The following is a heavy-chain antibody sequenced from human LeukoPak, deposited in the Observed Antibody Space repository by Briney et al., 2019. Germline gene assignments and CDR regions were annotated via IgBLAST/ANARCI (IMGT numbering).Heavy chain of an antibody. CDR1: GFTFSSYA. CDR3: ARFIWNDNY. CDR2: ISYDGSNK. Sequence: GSLRLSCAASGFTFSSYAMHWVRQAPGKGLEWVAVISYDGSNKYYADSVKGRFTISRDNSKNTLYLQMNSLRAEDTAVYYCARFIWNDNYWGQGTLVTVSS. D-gene: IGHD1-1*01. J-gene: IGHJ4*02. V-gene: IGHV3-30-3*01.